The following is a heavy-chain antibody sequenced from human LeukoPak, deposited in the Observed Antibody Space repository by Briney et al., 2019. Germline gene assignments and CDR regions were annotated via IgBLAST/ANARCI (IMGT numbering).Heavy chain of an antibody. CDR3: ARSYYYLNWFDP. CDR2: IYTSGST. J-gene: IGHJ5*02. Sequence: SETLSLTCTVSGGSISSYYWSWIRQPPGKGLEWIGYIYTSGSTNYNPSLKSRVTISVDTSKNQSSLKLSSVTAADTAVYYCARSYYYLNWFDPWGQGTLVTVSS. D-gene: IGHD3-10*01. CDR1: GGSISSYY. V-gene: IGHV4-4*09.